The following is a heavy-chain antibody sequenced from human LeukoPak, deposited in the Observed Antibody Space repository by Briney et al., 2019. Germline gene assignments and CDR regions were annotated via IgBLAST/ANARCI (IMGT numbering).Heavy chain of an antibody. CDR2: IYYSGST. J-gene: IGHJ4*02. D-gene: IGHD1-26*01. CDR1: GGSISSCSYS. Sequence: PSETLSLTCTVSGGSISSCSYSWGRIRPPPGKGLEWIGRIYYSGSTYYNPSLKSRVTISVDTSKNQYSLKLSSVTAADTAVYYCARSTVGALDYWGQGTLVTVSP. CDR3: ARSTVGALDY. V-gene: IGHV4-39*01.